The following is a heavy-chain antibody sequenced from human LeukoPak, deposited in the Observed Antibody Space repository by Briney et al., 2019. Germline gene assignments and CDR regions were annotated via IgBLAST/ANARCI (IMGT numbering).Heavy chain of an antibody. CDR2: INHSGST. Sequence: SETLSLTCAVYGGSFSGYYWSWIRQPPGKGLEWIGEINHSGSTNYNPSLKSRVTISVDTSKNQFSLKLSSVTAADTAVYYCALIRIVVVPPTYYYYYMDVWGKGTTVTVSS. CDR1: GGSFSGYY. J-gene: IGHJ6*03. CDR3: ALIRIVVVPPTYYYYYMDV. D-gene: IGHD2-2*01. V-gene: IGHV4-34*01.